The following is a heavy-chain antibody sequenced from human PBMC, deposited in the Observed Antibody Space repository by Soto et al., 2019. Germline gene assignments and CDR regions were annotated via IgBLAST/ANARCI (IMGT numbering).Heavy chain of an antibody. CDR1: GGSFSGYY. CDR3: ARGRSSFYGSGSYFRAPSFDY. J-gene: IGHJ4*02. Sequence: SETLSLTCAVYGGSFSGYYWSWIRQPPGKGLEWIGEINHSGSTNYNPSLKSRVTISVDTSKNQFSLKLSSVTAADTAVYYCARGRSSFYGSGSYFRAPSFDYWGQGTLVTVSS. D-gene: IGHD3-10*01. CDR2: INHSGST. V-gene: IGHV4-34*01.